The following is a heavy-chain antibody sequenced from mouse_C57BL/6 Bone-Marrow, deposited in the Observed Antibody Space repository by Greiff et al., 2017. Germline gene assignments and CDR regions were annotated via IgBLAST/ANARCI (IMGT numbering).Heavy chain of an antibody. CDR1: GFTFSDYG. CDR3: VRGFRNGFAY. V-gene: IGHV5-15*02. J-gene: IGHJ3*01. D-gene: IGHD3-2*02. Sequence: EEMLVESGGGLVQPGGSRKLSCAASGFTFSDYGMAWVRQAPGKGPEWIAFISTLAYSIYYADTVTGRFTISRENAKNTLYLDMRSLRSEDTAMYYCVRGFRNGFAYWGQGTLVTVSA. CDR2: ISTLAYSI.